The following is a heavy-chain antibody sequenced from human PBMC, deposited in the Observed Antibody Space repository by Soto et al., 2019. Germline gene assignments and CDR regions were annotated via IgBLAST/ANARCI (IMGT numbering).Heavy chain of an antibody. CDR3: AKDYYASSGYYSAGKSYAP. D-gene: IGHD3-22*01. V-gene: IGHV3-23*01. CDR2: ISGSGGST. CDR1: GFTFSSYA. Sequence: PGGSVRLSCAASGFTFSSYAMTWVRQAPGKGLEWVSAISGSGGSTYYADSVKGRFTISRDNSKNTLYLQMNSLRAEDTAVYYCAKDYYASSGYYSAGKSYAPWGHGTL. J-gene: IGHJ5*02.